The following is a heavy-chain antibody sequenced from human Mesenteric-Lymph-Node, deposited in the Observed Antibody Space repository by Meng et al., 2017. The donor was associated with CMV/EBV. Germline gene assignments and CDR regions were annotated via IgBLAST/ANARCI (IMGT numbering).Heavy chain of an antibody. Sequence: GSLRLSCAVYGGSFSGYYWSWIRQPPGKGLEWIGEINHSGSTNYNPSLKSRVTISVDTSKNQFSLKLSSVTAADTAVYYCARGPSTSWNEGPAYYYYGMDVWGQGTTVTVSS. CDR2: INHSGST. CDR1: GGSFSGYY. J-gene: IGHJ6*02. D-gene: IGHD2-2*01. V-gene: IGHV4-34*01. CDR3: ARGPSTSWNEGPAYYYYGMDV.